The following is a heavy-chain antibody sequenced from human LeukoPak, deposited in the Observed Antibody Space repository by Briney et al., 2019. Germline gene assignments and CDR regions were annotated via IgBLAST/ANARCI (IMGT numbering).Heavy chain of an antibody. V-gene: IGHV3-23*01. CDR2: ISGNGGTT. CDR3: AKPPPDSSSWLFDY. D-gene: IGHD6-13*01. J-gene: IGHJ4*02. Sequence: PGGSLRLSCAASGFTFSTHAMSWLRQAPGKGLEWVSTISGNGGTTYYADSVKGRFTISRHNSKNTLYLQMNSLRVEDTAVYYCAKPPPDSSSWLFDYWGQGTLVTVSS. CDR1: GFTFSTHA.